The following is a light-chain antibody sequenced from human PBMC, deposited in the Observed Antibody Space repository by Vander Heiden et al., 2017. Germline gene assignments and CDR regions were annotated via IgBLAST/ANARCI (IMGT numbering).Light chain of an antibody. CDR2: DAS. CDR3: QQRSNWPPLT. V-gene: IGKV3-11*01. J-gene: IGKJ4*01. CDR1: QSVSSY. Sequence: EIVLTQSPATLSLSPGERATLSCRASQSVSSYFAWYQQKPGQAPRLLIYDASNRATGIPARFSGSGSGTDFTLTISSLEPEDFAVYYCQQRSNWPPLTFGGETKVEIK.